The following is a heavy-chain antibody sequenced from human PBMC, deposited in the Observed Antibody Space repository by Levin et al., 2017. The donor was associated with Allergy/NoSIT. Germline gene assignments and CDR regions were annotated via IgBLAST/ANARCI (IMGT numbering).Heavy chain of an antibody. J-gene: IGHJ3*01. Sequence: GGSLRLSCAASGFAFGDYAITWVRQAPGKGLEWVSDITGGGSDTWYGDSVKGRFTVSRDNSKDMLYLELNSLRVEDTGIYYCAKKQAGTSGFSFDVWGQGTTVTVSS. CDR3: AKKQAGTSGFSFDV. D-gene: IGHD6-19*01. V-gene: IGHV3-23*01. CDR1: GFAFGDYA. CDR2: ITGGGSDT.